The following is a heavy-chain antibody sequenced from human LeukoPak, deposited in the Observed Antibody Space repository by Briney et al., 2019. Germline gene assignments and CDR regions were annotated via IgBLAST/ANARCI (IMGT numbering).Heavy chain of an antibody. J-gene: IGHJ4*02. CDR1: GFTFSSHW. D-gene: IGHD2-2*02. CDR2: IKQDGSEK. V-gene: IGHV3-7*01. CDR3: ARDWVDCSSTSCYTDFDY. Sequence: GGSLRLSCAASGFTFSSHWMSWVRQAPGKGLEWVANIKQDGSEKYYVDSVKGRFTISRDNAKNSLYLQMNSLRAEDTAVYYCARDWVDCSSTSCYTDFDYWGQGTLVTVSS.